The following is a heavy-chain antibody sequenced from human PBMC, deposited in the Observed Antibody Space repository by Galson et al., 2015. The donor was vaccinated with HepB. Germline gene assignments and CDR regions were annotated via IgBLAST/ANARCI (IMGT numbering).Heavy chain of an antibody. Sequence: SLRLSCAASGFTFGSYAVSWVRQAPGKGLEWVSALSGSGGSTYYADSVKGRFTISRDNSKNTLYLQMNSLRAEDTAVYYCAKGEVGQQLVRCPFDYWGQGTLVTVSS. CDR1: GFTFGSYA. CDR3: AKGEVGQQLVRCPFDY. V-gene: IGHV3-23*01. D-gene: IGHD6-13*01. J-gene: IGHJ4*02. CDR2: LSGSGGST.